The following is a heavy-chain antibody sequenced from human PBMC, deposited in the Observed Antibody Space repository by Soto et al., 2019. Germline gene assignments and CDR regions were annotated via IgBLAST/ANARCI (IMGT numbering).Heavy chain of an antibody. CDR3: ARLQGYCITTGCYGHYAMDV. J-gene: IGHJ6*02. CDR2: IYHSGST. V-gene: IGHV4-59*08. Sequence: PSETLSLTCTVSGGSFSPNYWTWIRQPPGKGLDWVGYIYHSGSTNYNPSLKSRLTVSVDTSKNQFSLKVSSVTAADTAVYYCARLQGYCITTGCYGHYAMDVWGQGTTVTVSS. CDR1: GGSFSPNY. D-gene: IGHD2-2*01.